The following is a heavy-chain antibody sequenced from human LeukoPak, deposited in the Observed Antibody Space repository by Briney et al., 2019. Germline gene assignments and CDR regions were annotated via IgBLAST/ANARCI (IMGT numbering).Heavy chain of an antibody. V-gene: IGHV1-69*06. CDR1: GGTFSSYA. D-gene: IGHD3-16*02. CDR2: IIPIFGTA. CDR3: ARDEFMSLTFDY. J-gene: IGHJ4*02. Sequence: SVKVSCKASGGTFSSYAISWVRQAPGQGLKWMGGIIPIFGTANYAQKFQGRVTITADKSTSTAYMELSSLRSEDTAVYYCARDEFMSLTFDYWGQGTLVTVSS.